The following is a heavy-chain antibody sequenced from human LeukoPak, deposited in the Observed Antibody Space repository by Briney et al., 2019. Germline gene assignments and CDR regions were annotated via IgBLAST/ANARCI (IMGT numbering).Heavy chain of an antibody. Sequence: GGSLRLSCAASGFTVSSNSMNWVRQAPGKGLEWVSVIYSGGSAYYADSVKGRFTISRDNSKNTLLLQMNSLRDDDTAVYYCVRGVGVSRFNYFDPWGQGTLVIVSS. D-gene: IGHD6-13*01. J-gene: IGHJ5*02. CDR1: GFTVSSNS. CDR3: VRGVGVSRFNYFDP. CDR2: IYSGGSA. V-gene: IGHV3-53*01.